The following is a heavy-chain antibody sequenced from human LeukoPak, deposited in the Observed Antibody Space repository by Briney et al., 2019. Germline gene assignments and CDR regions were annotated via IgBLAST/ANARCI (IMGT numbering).Heavy chain of an antibody. CDR3: AREGISGYSSSSGAFDI. J-gene: IGHJ3*02. CDR1: GGSISSSSYY. V-gene: IGHV4-39*07. Sequence: SETLSLTCTVSGGSISSSSYYWGWIRQPPGKGLEWIGSIYYSGSTYYNPSLKSRVTISVDTSKNQFSLKLSSVTAADTAVYYCAREGISGYSSSSGAFDIWGQGTMVTVSS. CDR2: IYYSGST. D-gene: IGHD6-6*01.